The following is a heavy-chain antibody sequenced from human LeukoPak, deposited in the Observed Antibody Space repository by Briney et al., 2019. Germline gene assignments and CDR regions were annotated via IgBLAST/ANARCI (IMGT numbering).Heavy chain of an antibody. CDR3: ARDGRTVTTRGYYYYMDV. Sequence: GGSLRLSCAASGFTFSSYWMSWVRQAPGKGLEWVANIKQDGSEKYYVDSVKGRFTISRDNAKNSLYLQMNSLRAEDTAVYYCARDGRTVTTRGYYYYMDVWGKGTTVTVSS. CDR2: IKQDGSEK. D-gene: IGHD4-17*01. J-gene: IGHJ6*03. V-gene: IGHV3-7*01. CDR1: GFTFSSYW.